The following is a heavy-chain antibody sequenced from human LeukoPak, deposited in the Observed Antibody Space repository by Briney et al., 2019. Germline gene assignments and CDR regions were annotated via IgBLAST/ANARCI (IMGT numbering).Heavy chain of an antibody. Sequence: GGSLRLSCAASGFTFSSYAMHWVRQAPGKGLEWVSAISGSGGSTYYADSVKGRFTISRDNSKNTLYLQMNSLRAEDTAVYYCAKGGIVVVPAAYYYYYYGMDVWGQGTTVTVSS. J-gene: IGHJ6*02. CDR1: GFTFSSYA. D-gene: IGHD2-2*01. CDR2: ISGSGGST. CDR3: AKGGIVVVPAAYYYYYYGMDV. V-gene: IGHV3-23*01.